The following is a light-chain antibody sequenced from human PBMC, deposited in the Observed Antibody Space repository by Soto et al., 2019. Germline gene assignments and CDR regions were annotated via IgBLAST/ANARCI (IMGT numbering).Light chain of an antibody. Sequence: QSALTQPPSASGSPGQSVTISCTGTSSDVGGYKYVSWYQQHPGKAPKLMIYEVNKRPSGVPDRFSGSKSGNTASLTVSGLQAEDEADYYCSTYAGSNNHVVFGGGTQLTVL. V-gene: IGLV2-8*01. CDR2: EVN. CDR3: STYAGSNNHVV. CDR1: SSDVGGYKY. J-gene: IGLJ2*01.